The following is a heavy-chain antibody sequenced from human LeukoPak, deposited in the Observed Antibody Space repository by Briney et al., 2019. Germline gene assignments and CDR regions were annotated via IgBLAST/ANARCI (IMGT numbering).Heavy chain of an antibody. J-gene: IGHJ4*02. CDR2: IFYSGLT. V-gene: IGHV4-39*01. D-gene: IGHD4-23*01. Sequence: SETLSLTCTVSGGSISSSSHYWGWVRQPPGTGLECIGSIFYSGLTYYNPSLRSRITISADTSKNQFSLKFYSVTAADAAVYYCARLQGGNFAIDYWGQGTLVTVSS. CDR1: GGSISSSSHY. CDR3: ARLQGGNFAIDY.